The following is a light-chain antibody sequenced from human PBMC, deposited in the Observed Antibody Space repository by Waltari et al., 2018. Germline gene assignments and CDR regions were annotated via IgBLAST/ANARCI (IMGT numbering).Light chain of an antibody. Sequence: DIVMTQSPDSLAVSLGERATINCKSSQSVLSSSNNKNYLGWEQQKPGKPPKMLISWESTRASGVPYRFSGSGSGTDFTLTISSLQAEDVAVYYCQQCYSSPYTFGQGTKLEIK. CDR3: QQCYSSPYT. CDR1: QSVLSSSNNKNY. V-gene: IGKV4-1*01. J-gene: IGKJ2*01. CDR2: WES.